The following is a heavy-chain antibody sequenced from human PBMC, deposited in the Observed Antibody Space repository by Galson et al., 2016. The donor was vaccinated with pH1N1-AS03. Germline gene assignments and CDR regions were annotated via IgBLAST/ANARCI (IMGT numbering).Heavy chain of an antibody. D-gene: IGHD6-13*01. CDR1: GFTFSKHA. J-gene: IGHJ5*02. CDR3: AKDRGLVLVVGLGHP. Sequence: SLRLSCAASGFTFSKHAMSWVRQAPGKGLEWVSGISGPGATTHYAGPVKGRFSISRDNSKNTLYLQMNSLRADDTAVYYCAKDRGLVLVVGLGHPWGQGTLVTVSS. CDR2: ISGPGATT. V-gene: IGHV3-23*01.